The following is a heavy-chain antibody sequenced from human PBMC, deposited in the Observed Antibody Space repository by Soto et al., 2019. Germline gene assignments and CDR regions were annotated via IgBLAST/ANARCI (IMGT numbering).Heavy chain of an antibody. CDR2: IYYSGST. V-gene: IGHV4-59*01. J-gene: IGHJ4*02. CDR1: GGSISSYY. CDR3: ARASGKSYYFDY. Sequence: QAQLQESGPGLVKPSETLSLTCTVSGGSISSYYWSWIRQPPGKGLEWIGYIYYSGSTNYNPSLKSRVTISVDTSKNQFSLKLSSVTAADTAVYYCARASGKSYYFDYWGQGTLVTVSS. D-gene: IGHD1-26*01.